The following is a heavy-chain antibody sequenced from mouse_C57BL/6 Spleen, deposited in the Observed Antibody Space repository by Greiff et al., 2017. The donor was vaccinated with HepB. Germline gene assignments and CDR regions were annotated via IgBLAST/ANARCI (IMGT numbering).Heavy chain of an antibody. Sequence: EVKLQESGPGLAKPSQSLSLTCSVTGYSITSGYYWNWIRQFPGNKLEWMGYISYDGSNNYNPSLKNRISITRDTSKNQFFLKLNSVTTEDTATYYCARAGTTVWGFDYWGQGTTLTVSS. D-gene: IGHD1-1*01. V-gene: IGHV3-6*01. CDR3: ARAGTTVWGFDY. CDR2: ISYDGSN. CDR1: GYSITSGYY. J-gene: IGHJ2*01.